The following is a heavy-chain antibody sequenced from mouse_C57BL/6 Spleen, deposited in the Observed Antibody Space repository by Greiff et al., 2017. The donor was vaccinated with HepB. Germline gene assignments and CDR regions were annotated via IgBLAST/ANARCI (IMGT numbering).Heavy chain of an antibody. CDR2: IWSGGST. V-gene: IGHV2-2*01. D-gene: IGHD2-13*01. J-gene: IGHJ1*03. Sequence: VQLQQSGPGLVQPSQRLSITCTVSGFSLTSYGVHWVRRSPGKGLEWLGVIWSGGSTDSNAAFISRLSISTDNSKSQVIFRRNSLQADDPSIWYCARYYYGEFGGWGTGPTVTVS. CDR1: GFSLTSYG. CDR3: ARYYYGEFGG.